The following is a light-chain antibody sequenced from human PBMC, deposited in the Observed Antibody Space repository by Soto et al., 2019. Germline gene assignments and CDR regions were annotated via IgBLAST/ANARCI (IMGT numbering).Light chain of an antibody. CDR2: INNDGSH. Sequence: QLVLTQSPSASASLGASVNLTCTLSSGHSDYAIAWHQQQPEKGPRYLMRINNDGSHTKGDGIPDRFSGSRSGAERHLIISSLQSEDEADYYCKSWYTGVPVFGGGTKVTVL. CDR3: KSWYTGVPV. V-gene: IGLV4-69*01. CDR1: SGHSDYA. J-gene: IGLJ2*01.